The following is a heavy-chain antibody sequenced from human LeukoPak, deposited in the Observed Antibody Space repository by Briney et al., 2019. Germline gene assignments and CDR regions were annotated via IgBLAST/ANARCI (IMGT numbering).Heavy chain of an antibody. CDR1: GFTFSSYA. V-gene: IGHV3-30*04. CDR3: ARDRDYGDYDYYYGMDV. J-gene: IGHJ6*02. Sequence: GRSLRLSCAASGFTFSSYAMHWVRQAPGKGLEWVAVISYDGSNKYYADSVKGRFTISRDNSKNTLYLQMNSLRAEDTAVYYCARDRDYGDYDYYYGMDVWGQGTTVTVSS. D-gene: IGHD4-17*01. CDR2: ISYDGSNK.